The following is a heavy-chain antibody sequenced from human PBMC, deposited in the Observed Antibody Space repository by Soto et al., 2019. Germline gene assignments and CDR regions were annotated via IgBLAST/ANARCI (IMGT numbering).Heavy chain of an antibody. V-gene: IGHV3-23*01. D-gene: IGHD6-13*01. CDR3: AKDKVRAAAGPTYFDY. CDR1: GFTFSSYA. CDR2: ISGSGGST. Sequence: GGSLRLSCAASGFTFSSYAMSWVRQAPGKGLEWVSAISGSGGSTYYADSVKGRFTIYRDNSKNTLYLQMNSLRAEDTAVYYCAKDKVRAAAGPTYFDYWGQGTLVTVSS. J-gene: IGHJ4*02.